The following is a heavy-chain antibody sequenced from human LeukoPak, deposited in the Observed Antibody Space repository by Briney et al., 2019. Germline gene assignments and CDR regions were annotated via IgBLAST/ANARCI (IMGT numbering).Heavy chain of an antibody. V-gene: IGHV3-21*01. Sequence: GGSLRLSCAASGFTFSSYSMNWVRQAPGKGLEWVSSISSSSSYIYYADSVKGRLTISRDNAKNSLYLQMNSLRAEDTAVYYCARVGFKNIAVAGRVFDYWGQGTLVTVSS. J-gene: IGHJ4*02. CDR3: ARVGFKNIAVAGRVFDY. CDR1: GFTFSSYS. D-gene: IGHD6-19*01. CDR2: ISSSSSYI.